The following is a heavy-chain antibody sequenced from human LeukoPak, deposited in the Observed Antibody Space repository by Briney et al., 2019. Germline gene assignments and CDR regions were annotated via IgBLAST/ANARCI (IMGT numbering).Heavy chain of an antibody. D-gene: IGHD6-19*01. Sequence: GESLKISCKGSGYSFTYYWIGWVRQMPGKGLEWMGIIYPGDSDTRYSPSFQGQVTISADKSISTAYLHWSSLKASDTAMYYCARRGIAVAGTPAEYFQHWGQGTLVTVSS. CDR1: GYSFTYYW. CDR3: ARRGIAVAGTPAEYFQH. J-gene: IGHJ1*01. V-gene: IGHV5-51*01. CDR2: IYPGDSDT.